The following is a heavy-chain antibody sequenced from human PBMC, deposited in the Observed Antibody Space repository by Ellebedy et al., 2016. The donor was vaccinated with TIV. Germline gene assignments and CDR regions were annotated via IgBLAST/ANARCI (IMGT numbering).Heavy chain of an antibody. J-gene: IGHJ5*02. D-gene: IGHD2-21*02. CDR3: AGSAWGPTATLFNRNWLXX. CDR1: GYXXTSYC. V-gene: IGHV5-10-1*01. Sequence: GESLKISCKSSGYXXTSYCXPLLLPLPGKVXEWIGRIYPTDSYINYSPSFQGHVTISADKSISTVYLQWSSLKASDSAMYSWAGSAWGPTATLFNRNWLXXWGQGTMVTVSS. CDR2: IYPTDSYI.